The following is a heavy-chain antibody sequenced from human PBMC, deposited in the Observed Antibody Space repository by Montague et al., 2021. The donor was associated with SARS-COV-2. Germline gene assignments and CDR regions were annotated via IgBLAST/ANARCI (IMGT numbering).Heavy chain of an antibody. V-gene: IGHV3-7*01. CDR3: TTLLERDVDY. CDR2: INQDGSEK. Sequence: SLRLSCAASGFTFSTYAMSWVRQAPGKGLEWVANINQDGSEKYYVGSVRGRFTISRDNAKNSLSLQMDSLRDEDTAVYYCTTLLERDVDYWGRGTLLTVSS. J-gene: IGHJ4*02. CDR1: GFTFSTYA. D-gene: IGHD3-3*01.